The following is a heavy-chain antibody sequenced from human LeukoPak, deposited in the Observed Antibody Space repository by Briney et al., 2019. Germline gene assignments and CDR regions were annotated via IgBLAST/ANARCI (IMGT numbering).Heavy chain of an antibody. CDR3: ARNFPGRTEDV. Sequence: SETLSLTCTVSGDSMSPFFWTWVRQSPGKGLEWVGYIYQTTTTYNPSLKGRVTISTDMSQNQLSLKVTSVTAADTAVYYCARNFPGRTEDVWGKGTTVIVSS. D-gene: IGHD1-14*01. J-gene: IGHJ6*04. CDR1: GDSMSPFF. CDR2: IYQTTT. V-gene: IGHV4-59*01.